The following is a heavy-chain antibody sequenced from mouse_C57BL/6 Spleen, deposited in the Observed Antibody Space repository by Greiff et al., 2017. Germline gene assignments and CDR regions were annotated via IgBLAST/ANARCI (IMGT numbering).Heavy chain of an antibody. CDR2: INPGSGGT. D-gene: IGHD4-1*01. Sequence: QVQLQQSGAELVRPGTSVKVSCKASGYAFTNYLIEWVKQRPGQDLEWIGVINPGSGGTNYNEKFKGKATLTADKSSSTAYMQLSSLTSEDSAVYFCARGVLGWFAYWGQGTLVTVSA. CDR3: ARGVLGWFAY. CDR1: GYAFTNYL. V-gene: IGHV1-54*01. J-gene: IGHJ3*01.